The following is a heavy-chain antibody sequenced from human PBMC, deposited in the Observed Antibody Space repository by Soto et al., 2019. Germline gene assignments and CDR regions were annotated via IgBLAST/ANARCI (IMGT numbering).Heavy chain of an antibody. CDR1: GGSISSGGYY. J-gene: IGHJ4*02. D-gene: IGHD3-22*01. CDR2: IYYSGST. Sequence: KPSETLSLTCTVSGGSISSGGYYWSWIRQHPGKGLEWIGYIYYSGSTYYNPSLKSRVTISVDTSKNQSSLKLSSVTAADTAVYYCARMRATTYYYDSSGFDYWGQGTLVTVSS. V-gene: IGHV4-31*03. CDR3: ARMRATTYYYDSSGFDY.